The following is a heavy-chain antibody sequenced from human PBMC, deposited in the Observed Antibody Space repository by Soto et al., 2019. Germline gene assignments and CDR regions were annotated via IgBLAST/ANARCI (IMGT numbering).Heavy chain of an antibody. CDR2: IIPMFGTS. CDR3: ARGWSYDTLNAYSY. CDR1: GGTFNRYA. Sequence: ASVKVSCKASGGTFNRYAISWVRQAPGQGLEWMGGIIPMFGTSNYAQKFQGRVTVTADESTSTAYMELSSLRSEDTAVYYCARGWSYDTLNAYSYWGQGNLVTVSS. D-gene: IGHD3-9*01. V-gene: IGHV1-69*13. J-gene: IGHJ4*02.